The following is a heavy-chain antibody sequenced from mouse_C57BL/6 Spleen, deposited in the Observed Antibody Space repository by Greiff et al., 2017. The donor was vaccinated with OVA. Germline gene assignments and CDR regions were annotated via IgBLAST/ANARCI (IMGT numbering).Heavy chain of an antibody. CDR2: IDPSDSET. D-gene: IGHD1-1*01. J-gene: IGHJ2*01. Sequence: VKLQQPGAELVRPGSSVKLSCKASGYTFTSYWMHWVKQRPIQGLEWIGNIDPSDSETHYNQKFKDKATLTVDKSSSTAYMQLSSLTSEDSAVYYCARKRNGSPYYFDYWGQGTTLTVSS. CDR3: ARKRNGSPYYFDY. V-gene: IGHV1-52*01. CDR1: GYTFTSYW.